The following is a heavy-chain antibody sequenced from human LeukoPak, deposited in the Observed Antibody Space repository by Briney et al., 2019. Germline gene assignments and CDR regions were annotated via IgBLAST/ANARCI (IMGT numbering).Heavy chain of an antibody. Sequence: GGSLRLSCAASGFTFSDYYMSWIRQAPGKGLEWISYISSSGSTIYYADSVKGRFTISRDNARNSLYLQMNSLRAEDTAVYYCARERAIASLRPYYFDYWGQETLVTVSS. CDR2: ISSSGSTI. CDR3: ARERAIASLRPYYFDY. V-gene: IGHV3-11*01. J-gene: IGHJ4*02. CDR1: GFTFSDYY. D-gene: IGHD6-6*01.